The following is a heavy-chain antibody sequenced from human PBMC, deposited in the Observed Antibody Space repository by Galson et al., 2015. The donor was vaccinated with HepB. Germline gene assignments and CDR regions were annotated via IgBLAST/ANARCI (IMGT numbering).Heavy chain of an antibody. CDR1: GGSISSGGYY. J-gene: IGHJ4*02. CDR3: ARAFGLWEFRYYFDY. V-gene: IGHV4-31*03. CDR2: IYYSGST. Sequence: LSLTCTVSGGSISSGGYYWSWIRQHPGKGLEWIGYIYYSGSTYYNPSLKSRVTISVDTSKNQFSLKLSSVTAADTAVYYCARAFGLWEFRYYFDYWGQGTLVTVSS. D-gene: IGHD3-16*01.